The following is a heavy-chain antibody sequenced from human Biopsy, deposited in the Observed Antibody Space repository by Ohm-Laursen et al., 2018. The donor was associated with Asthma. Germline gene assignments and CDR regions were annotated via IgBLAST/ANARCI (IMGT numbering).Heavy chain of an antibody. CDR1: GITFSTYG. CDR3: ARKIAARGGMGV. D-gene: IGHD6-6*01. V-gene: IGHV3-30*02. J-gene: IGHJ6*02. Sequence: SLRLSCSAPGITFSTYGMHWVRQAPGKGLEWVSFIRYDGRKKTYADSVKGRFTISRDNSKNTLYLQMNSLRAEDTAAYYCARKIAARGGMGVWGQGTTVTVSS. CDR2: IRYDGRKK.